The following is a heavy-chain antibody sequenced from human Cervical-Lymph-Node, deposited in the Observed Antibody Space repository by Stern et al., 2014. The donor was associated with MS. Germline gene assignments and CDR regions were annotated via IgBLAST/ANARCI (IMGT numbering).Heavy chain of an antibody. J-gene: IGHJ6*02. CDR2: IIPIFGTA. Sequence: QLVQSGAEVKKPGSSVKVSCKASGGTFSSYAISWVRQAPGQGLEWMGGIIPIFGTANYAQKFQGRVTITADESTSTAYMELSSLRSEDTAVYYCARGEAGTDYYYYYYGMDVWGQGTTVTVSS. D-gene: IGHD6-13*01. V-gene: IGHV1-69*01. CDR1: GGTFSSYA. CDR3: ARGEAGTDYYYYYYGMDV.